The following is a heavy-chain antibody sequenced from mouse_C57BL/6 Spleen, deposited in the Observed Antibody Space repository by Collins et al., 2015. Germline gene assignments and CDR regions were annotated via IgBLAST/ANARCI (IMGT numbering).Heavy chain of an antibody. J-gene: IGHJ4*01. CDR1: GFSLSTSGLG. CDR3: ARVITTIVANYAIDY. D-gene: IGHD1-1*01. CDR2: IWWDDDK. Sequence: TLKESGPGILKPSQTLSLTCLSSGFSLSTSGLGVGWIRQPSGKGLEWLSHIWWDDDKYYNPSLKSHLTISKDTSRNQVFLKITSVDTADTATYYCARVITTIVANYAIDYWGQGTSVTVSS. V-gene: IGHV8-8*01.